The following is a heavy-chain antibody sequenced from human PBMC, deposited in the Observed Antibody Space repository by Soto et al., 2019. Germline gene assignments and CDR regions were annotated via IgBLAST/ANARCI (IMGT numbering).Heavy chain of an antibody. Sequence: PGGNLRLSCATYGFTFSNFAMHWVRQAPGKGLEWVSSISVTGDSTYNADSVKGRFTVSRDNPKRSLFLHMNSLRAEDTAVYYCATLKAGYCSGGSCDPEYHVMDICGQG. CDR3: ATLKAGYCSGGSCDPEYHVMDI. D-gene: IGHD2-15*01. J-gene: IGHJ6*02. CDR2: ISVTGDST. CDR1: GFTFSNFA. V-gene: IGHV3-23*01.